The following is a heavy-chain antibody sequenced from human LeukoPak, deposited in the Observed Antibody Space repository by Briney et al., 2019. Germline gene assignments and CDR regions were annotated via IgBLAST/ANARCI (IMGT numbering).Heavy chain of an antibody. J-gene: IGHJ4*01. Sequence: GGSLRLSCAASGFTFSSYSMNWVRQAPGKGLEWASSISSSSSYIYYADSVKGRFTISRDNAKNSLFLQMNSLRAEDTAVYYCARVLRNDYGDYAVDYWGHGTLVTVSS. CDR1: GFTFSSYS. CDR3: ARVLRNDYGDYAVDY. D-gene: IGHD4-17*01. V-gene: IGHV3-21*01. CDR2: ISSSSSYI.